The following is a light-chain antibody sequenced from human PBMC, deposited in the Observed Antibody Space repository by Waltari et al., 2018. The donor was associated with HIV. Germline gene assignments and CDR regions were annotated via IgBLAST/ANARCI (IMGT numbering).Light chain of an antibody. CDR1: QSLSSY. V-gene: IGKV3-11*01. J-gene: IGKJ4*01. CDR3: QQRSNWPALT. CDR2: YAS. Sequence: EIVLTQSPATLSLSPGERATLSCRASQSLSSYLAWYQQKPGQAPRLLIYYASKRATGIPARVSGSGSGTDFTLTISSLEPEDFAVYYCQQRSNWPALTFGGGTKVEI.